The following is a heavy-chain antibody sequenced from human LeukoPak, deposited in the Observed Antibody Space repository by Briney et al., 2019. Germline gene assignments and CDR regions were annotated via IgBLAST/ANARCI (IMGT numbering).Heavy chain of an antibody. V-gene: IGHV4-34*01. CDR1: GGSISSYY. CDR2: ISDSGST. CDR3: AAQYSGYVRIDY. Sequence: RPSETLSLTCTVSGGSISSYYWSWIRQPPGKGLEWIGEISDSGSTNYNPSLKSRVTISVDTSKNQFSLKLSSVTAADTAVYYCAAQYSGYVRIDYWGQRTPLTVSS. J-gene: IGHJ4*01. D-gene: IGHD5-12*01.